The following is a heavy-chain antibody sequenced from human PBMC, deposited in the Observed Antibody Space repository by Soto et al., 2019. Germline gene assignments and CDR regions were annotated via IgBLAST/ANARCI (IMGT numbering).Heavy chain of an antibody. CDR2: ISGSGGST. V-gene: IGHV3-23*01. CDR1: GFTFSSYA. Sequence: GGSLRLSCAASGFTFSSYAMSWVRQAPGKGLEWVSAISGSGGSTYYANSVKGRFTISRDNSKNTLYLQMNSLRAEDTAVYYCAKLRRSFYDYGDYGYSDWGQGTLVTVSS. D-gene: IGHD4-17*01. CDR3: AKLRRSFYDYGDYGYSD. J-gene: IGHJ4*02.